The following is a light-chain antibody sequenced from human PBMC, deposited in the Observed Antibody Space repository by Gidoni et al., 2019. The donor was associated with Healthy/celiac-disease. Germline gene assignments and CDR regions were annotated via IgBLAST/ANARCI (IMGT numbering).Light chain of an antibody. Sequence: EIVLPQSPATLSLSPGERATLSCRASQSVSSYLAWYQQKPGQAPRLLIYDASNRATGIPARFSGSGSGTDFTLTISSLEPEDFAVYYCQQRSNWPPEYTFGQGTKLEIK. CDR2: DAS. CDR3: QQRSNWPPEYT. V-gene: IGKV3-11*01. J-gene: IGKJ2*01. CDR1: QSVSSY.